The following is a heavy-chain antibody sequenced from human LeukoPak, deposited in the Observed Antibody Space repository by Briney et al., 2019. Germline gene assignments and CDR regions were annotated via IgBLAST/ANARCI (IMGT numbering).Heavy chain of an antibody. CDR3: AIRRRYDILTGYYKDY. J-gene: IGHJ4*02. D-gene: IGHD3-9*01. V-gene: IGHV3-30*02. CDR2: IRYDGSNK. Sequence: GGSLRLSCAASGFTFSSYGMHWVRQAPRKGLEWVAFIRYDGSNKYYADSVKGRFTISRDNSKNTLYLQMNSLRAEDTAVYYCAIRRRYDILTGYYKDYWGQGTLVTVSS. CDR1: GFTFSSYG.